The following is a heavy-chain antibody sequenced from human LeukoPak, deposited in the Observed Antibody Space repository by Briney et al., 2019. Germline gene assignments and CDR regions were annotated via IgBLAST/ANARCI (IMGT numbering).Heavy chain of an antibody. J-gene: IGHJ4*02. D-gene: IGHD6-6*01. CDR1: GFTFSSYS. V-gene: IGHV3-21*01. CDR3: AREMSSSSGFDY. CDR2: ISSSISYI. Sequence: PGGSLRLSCAASGFTFSSYSMNWVRQAPGKGLEWVSSISSSISYIYYTDSVNTRSTTSRDNAKNSLYLHMNSLSAEDTAVYYCAREMSSSSGFDYWGQGTLVTVSS.